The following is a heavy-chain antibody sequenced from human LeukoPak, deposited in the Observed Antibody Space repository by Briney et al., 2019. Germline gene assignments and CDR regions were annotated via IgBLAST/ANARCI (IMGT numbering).Heavy chain of an antibody. CDR1: GYTFTGYY. D-gene: IGHD2-15*01. J-gene: IGHJ4*02. CDR2: INPNTGDT. Sequence: APVKVSCKASGYTFTGYYMHWVRQAPGQGLEWMGWINPNTGDTNYAQKFHGRVTMTRDTSISTAYMELSRLRSDDTAVYYCARDERCSGTSCYSSFDYWGQGTLVTVSS. CDR3: ARDERCSGTSCYSSFDY. V-gene: IGHV1-2*02.